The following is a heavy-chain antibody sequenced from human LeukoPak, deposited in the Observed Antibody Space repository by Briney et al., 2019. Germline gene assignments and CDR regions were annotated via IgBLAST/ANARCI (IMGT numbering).Heavy chain of an antibody. CDR1: GGSISSSSYY. V-gene: IGHV4-39*01. CDR3: ARLPYDYVWGSYRSPPDY. J-gene: IGHJ4*02. Sequence: KPSETLSLTCTVSGGSISSSSYYWGWIRQPPGKGLEWIGSIYYSGSTYYNPSLKSRVTISVDTSKNRFSLKLSSVTAADTAVYYCARLPYDYVWGSYRSPPDYWGQGTLVTVSS. CDR2: IYYSGST. D-gene: IGHD3-16*02.